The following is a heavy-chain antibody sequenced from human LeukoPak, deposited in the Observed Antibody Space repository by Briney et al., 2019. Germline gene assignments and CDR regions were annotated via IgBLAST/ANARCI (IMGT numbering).Heavy chain of an antibody. V-gene: IGHV3-15*01. Sequence: PGGSLRLSCSASGLGRSFKETWMSWVRRAPGKGLEWIGRIKGKPDGGAIDYIAPVRGRFSISRDDSKNLVFLQMDSLKIEDTAVYYCTTDPRCWGQGTMVTVSS. J-gene: IGHJ4*02. CDR2: IKGKPDGGAI. CDR1: GLGRSFKETW. CDR3: TTDPRC.